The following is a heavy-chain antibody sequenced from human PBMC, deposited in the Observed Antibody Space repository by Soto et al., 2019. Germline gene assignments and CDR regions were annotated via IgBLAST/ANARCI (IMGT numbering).Heavy chain of an antibody. D-gene: IGHD1-1*01. CDR3: ATRLWRDWNGLADY. CDR2: ISGSGGST. V-gene: IGHV3-23*01. CDR1: GFTFSRYA. J-gene: IGHJ4*02. Sequence: EVQLLESGGGLVQPGGSLRLSCAASGFTFSRYAMSWVRQAPGKGLEWVSAISGSGGSTYYADSVKGRFTISRDNSKNTLYLQMNSQRAEDTAVYYCATRLWRDWNGLADYWGQGTLVTVSS.